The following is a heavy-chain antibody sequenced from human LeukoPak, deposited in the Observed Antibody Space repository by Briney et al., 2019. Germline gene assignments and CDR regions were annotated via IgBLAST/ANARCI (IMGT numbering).Heavy chain of an antibody. J-gene: IGHJ4*02. V-gene: IGHV4-34*01. CDR2: INHSGST. Sequence: SETLSLTCAVYGGSFSGYYWSWIRQPPGKGLEWIGEINHSGSTNYNPSLKSRVTISVDTSKNQFSLKLSSVTAADPAVYYCARRWQWLRPATFDYWGQGTLVTVSS. CDR1: GGSFSGYY. D-gene: IGHD5-12*01. CDR3: ARRWQWLRPATFDY.